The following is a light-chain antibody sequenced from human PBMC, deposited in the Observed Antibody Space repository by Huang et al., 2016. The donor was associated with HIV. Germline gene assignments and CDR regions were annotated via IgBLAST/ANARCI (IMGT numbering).Light chain of an antibody. CDR3: HQHSSWPGT. Sequence: DIVLTQSPATLSLSPGERATLSCRAGQSVGSYLAWYQQTPGQAPRLLVSDDSHRATGIPSRFSGSGSGTDFTLTISSLEPEDFAVYYCHQHSSWPGTFGQGTRVEIK. J-gene: IGKJ1*01. CDR2: DDS. V-gene: IGKV3-11*01. CDR1: QSVGSY.